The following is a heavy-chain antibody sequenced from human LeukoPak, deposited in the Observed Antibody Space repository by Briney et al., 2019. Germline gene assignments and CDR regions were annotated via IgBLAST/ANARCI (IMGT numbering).Heavy chain of an antibody. J-gene: IGHJ4*02. D-gene: IGHD6-13*01. Sequence: PGGSLRLSCAASGFTFSPYWMHWVRPAPGKGLVWVSRISSEGGSVSYADSVRGRFTISRDNAKNTMYPQMNGLRAEDTAVYFCARSGSSWHANDYWGQGTLVTVSS. CDR2: ISSEGGSV. CDR3: ARSGSSWHANDY. CDR1: GFTFSPYW. V-gene: IGHV3-74*01.